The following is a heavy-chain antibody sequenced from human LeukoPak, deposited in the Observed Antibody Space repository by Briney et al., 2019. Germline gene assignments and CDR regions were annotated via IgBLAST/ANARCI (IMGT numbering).Heavy chain of an antibody. CDR3: ARDPHCSSTNCPFDF. D-gene: IGHD2-2*01. V-gene: IGHV4-4*02. CDR1: GGSISSSDW. CDR2: IWRSDHT. J-gene: IGHJ4*02. Sequence: SETLSLTCAVSGGSISSSDWWSWVRQPPGRGLEWIGYIWRSDHTNYNPSLKSRVTMSLDKSKNQFSLKPSSVTAADTAVYYCARDPHCSSTNCPFDFWGQGTLVIVSS.